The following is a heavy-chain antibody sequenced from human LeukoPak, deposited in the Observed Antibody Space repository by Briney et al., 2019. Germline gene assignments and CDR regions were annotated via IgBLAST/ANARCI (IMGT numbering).Heavy chain of an antibody. J-gene: IGHJ4*02. CDR3: ARDGPAQMVDFDY. D-gene: IGHD3-10*01. CDR2: IYPYTGAT. V-gene: IGHV1-2*02. CDR1: GYTFSGTSWY. Sequence: ASVKVSCKASGYTFSGTSWYLYWLRQAPGQGLECMGWIYPYTGATHYAQKFQGRFAMTRDTSISTAYMELSRLRPDDTAVYYCARDGPAQMVDFDYWGQGTLVTVSS.